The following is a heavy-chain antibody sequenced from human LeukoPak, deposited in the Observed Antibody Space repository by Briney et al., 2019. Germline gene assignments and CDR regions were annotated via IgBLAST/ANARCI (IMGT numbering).Heavy chain of an antibody. Sequence: SQTLSLTCTVSGGSISSGSYYWSWIRQPAGKGLEWIGRIYTSGSTNYNPSLKSRVTISVDTSKNQFSLKLSSVTAADTAVYYCARVGAAGSKDLDYWGQGTLVTVSS. V-gene: IGHV4-61*02. CDR3: ARVGAAGSKDLDY. CDR1: GGSISSGSYY. D-gene: IGHD6-13*01. CDR2: IYTSGST. J-gene: IGHJ4*02.